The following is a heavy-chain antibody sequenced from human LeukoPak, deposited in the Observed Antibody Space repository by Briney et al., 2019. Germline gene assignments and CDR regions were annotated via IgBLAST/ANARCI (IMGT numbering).Heavy chain of an antibody. V-gene: IGHV4-31*03. D-gene: IGHD6-13*01. CDR2: IYYSGST. CDR3: ARARTYGSSWYFDY. J-gene: IGHJ4*02. CDR1: GGSISSGGYY. Sequence: SEALSLTCTVSGGSISSGGYYWSWIRQHPGKGLEWIGYIYYSGSTYYNPSLKSRVTISVDTSKNQSSLKLSSVTAADTAVYYCARARTYGSSWYFDYWGQGTLVTVSS.